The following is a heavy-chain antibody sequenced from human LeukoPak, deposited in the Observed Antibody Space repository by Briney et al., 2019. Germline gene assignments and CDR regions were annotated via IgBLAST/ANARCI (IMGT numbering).Heavy chain of an antibody. Sequence: ASVKVSCKASGYTFTSYDIKWVRQATGQGLEWMGWMNPNSGNTGYAQKFQGRVTMTRNTSISTAYMELSSLRSEDTAVYYCARDYPHRGFYYYGMDVWGQGTTVTVSS. CDR1: GYTFTSYD. J-gene: IGHJ6*02. D-gene: IGHD1-14*01. V-gene: IGHV1-8*01. CDR2: MNPNSGNT. CDR3: ARDYPHRGFYYYGMDV.